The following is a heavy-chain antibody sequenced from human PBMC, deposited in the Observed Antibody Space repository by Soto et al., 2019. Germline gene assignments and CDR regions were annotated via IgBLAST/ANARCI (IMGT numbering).Heavy chain of an antibody. CDR2: INHSGST. D-gene: IGHD3-9*01. CDR1: GGYFSGYY. V-gene: IGHV4-34*01. CDR3: ARRLKYYDILTGYYMVPWFDP. J-gene: IGHJ5*02. Sequence: SETLSLTCAVYGGYFSGYYWSWIRQHPGKGLEWIGEINHSGSTNYNPSLKSRVTISVDTSKNQFSLKLSSVTAADTAVYYCARRLKYYDILTGYYMVPWFDPWGQGTLVTVSS.